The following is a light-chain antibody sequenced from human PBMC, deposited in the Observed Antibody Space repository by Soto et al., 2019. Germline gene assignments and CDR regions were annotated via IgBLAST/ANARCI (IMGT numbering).Light chain of an antibody. V-gene: IGLV2-23*01. J-gene: IGLJ2*01. Sequence: QSALTQPASVSGSPGQSITISCTGTSSDVGSYNIVSWYQQHPGKAPKLMIYEGSKRPSGVSNRFSGSKSGNTASLTISGLQYEDEADYYCCSYAGSSTLVVFGGGTKLTVL. CDR1: SSDVGSYNI. CDR2: EGS. CDR3: CSYAGSSTLVV.